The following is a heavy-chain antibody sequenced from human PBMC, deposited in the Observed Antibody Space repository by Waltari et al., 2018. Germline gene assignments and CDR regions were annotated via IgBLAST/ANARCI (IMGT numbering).Heavy chain of an antibody. CDR2: INPNGGDT. Sequence: QVQLVQSGAEVKKPGASVKVSCTSSGYTFTSHWLHWVRQAPGQGPEWMGVINPNGGDTMYAQQKFQGRLTMTRDTSTSTDYMELSSLRSEDTAIYYCARDNSYTRERSGWWFDPWGPGTLVTVSS. CDR3: ARDNSYTRERSGWWFDP. D-gene: IGHD6-19*01. J-gene: IGHJ5*02. CDR1: GYTFTSHW. V-gene: IGHV1-46*01.